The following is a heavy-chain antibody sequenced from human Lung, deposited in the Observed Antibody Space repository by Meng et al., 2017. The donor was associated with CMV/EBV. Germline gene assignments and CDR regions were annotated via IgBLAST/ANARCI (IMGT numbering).Heavy chain of an antibody. V-gene: IGHV1-2*02. CDR1: GYTFTDYW. CDR2: INPKTGDT. J-gene: IGHJ4*01. CDR3: ARELRRASTTLQAVY. D-gene: IGHD5/OR15-5a*01. Sequence: ASXXVSXKTSGYTFTDYWMHWVRQAPGQGLEWIGFINPKTGDTNSAQKFQGRVALTRDTSIRTAYMELSRLISDDTAVYFCARELRRASTTLQAVYWGQGXLVTVSS.